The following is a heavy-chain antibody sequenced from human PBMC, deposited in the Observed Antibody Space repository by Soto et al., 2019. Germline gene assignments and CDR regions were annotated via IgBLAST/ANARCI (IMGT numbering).Heavy chain of an antibody. CDR2: IYPGDSDT. Sequence: LGESLKISCKGSGYSFTTYWIGWVRQMPGKGLEWMGIIYPGDSDTRYSPSFQGQVTISADKSISTAYLQWSSLKASDTAMYYCARPLDYYYGSGSYFYYGMDVWGQGTTVTVSS. D-gene: IGHD3-10*01. CDR3: ARPLDYYYGSGSYFYYGMDV. V-gene: IGHV5-51*01. J-gene: IGHJ6*02. CDR1: GYSFTTYW.